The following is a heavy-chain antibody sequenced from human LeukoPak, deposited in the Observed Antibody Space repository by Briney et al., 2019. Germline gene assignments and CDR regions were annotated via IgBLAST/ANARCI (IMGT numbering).Heavy chain of an antibody. D-gene: IGHD3-3*01. CDR1: GFTFDDYA. CDR3: AKGGVLRFWEWSNSGFDY. CDR2: ISWNSGSI. V-gene: IGHV3-9*01. J-gene: IGHJ4*02. Sequence: PGGSLRLSCAASGFTFDDYAMHWVRQAPGKGLEWVSGISWNSGSIGYADSVKGRFTISRDNAKNSLYLQMNSLRAEDTALDYCAKGGVLRFWEWSNSGFDYWGQGTLVTVSS.